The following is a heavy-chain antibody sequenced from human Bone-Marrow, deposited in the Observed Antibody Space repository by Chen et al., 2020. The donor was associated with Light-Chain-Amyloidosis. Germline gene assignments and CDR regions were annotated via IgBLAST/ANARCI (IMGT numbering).Heavy chain of an antibody. J-gene: IGHJ6*02. Sequence: GGLVQPGRTLRLSCAASGFTFDDYAMHWVRQAPGKGLEWVSGISWNSGTIGYADSVRGRXTXXRXXAKXAXXXXXXXXXXXXXXXXHXXXXKRFGIHPVGYNGMDVWGQGTTVTVSS. D-gene: IGHD3-10*01. CDR3: XXXKRFGIHPVGYNGMDV. V-gene: IGHV3-9*01. CDR1: GFTFDDYA. CDR2: ISWNSGTI.